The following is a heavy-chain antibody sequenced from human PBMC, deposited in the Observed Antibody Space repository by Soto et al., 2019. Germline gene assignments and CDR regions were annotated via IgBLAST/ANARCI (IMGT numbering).Heavy chain of an antibody. CDR1: GGSISSYY. V-gene: IGHV4-4*07. CDR2: IYTSGST. CDR3: ARDYYDSSGYYHFDY. D-gene: IGHD3-22*01. Sequence: ETLSLTCTVSGGSISSYYWSWIRQPAGKGLEWIGRIYTSGSTNYNPSLKSRVTMSVDTSKNQFSLKLSSVTAADTAVYYCARDYYDSSGYYHFDYWGQGTLVTVSS. J-gene: IGHJ4*02.